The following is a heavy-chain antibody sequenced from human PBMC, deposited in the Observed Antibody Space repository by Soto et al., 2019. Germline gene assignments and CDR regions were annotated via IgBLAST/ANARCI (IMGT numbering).Heavy chain of an antibody. V-gene: IGHV1-18*01. CDR3: ARGVDEIWGNYRTAPGY. CDR1: GYTFTNYG. D-gene: IGHD3-16*02. J-gene: IGHJ4*02. Sequence: QVQLVQSGAEAKKPGASVKVSCKASGYTFTNYGINWVRQAPGQGLEWVGWIHTNNGNTNYARRLQGRVTMTTDTSTSTAYMELRSLRSDDTAVYYCARGVDEIWGNYRTAPGYWGQGTLVTVSS. CDR2: IHTNNGNT.